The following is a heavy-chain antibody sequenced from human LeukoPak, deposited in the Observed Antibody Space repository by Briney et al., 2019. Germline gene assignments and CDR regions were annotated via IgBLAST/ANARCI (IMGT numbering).Heavy chain of an antibody. CDR3: ARGDCSSPSCYLSDWFDP. CDR2: INHNGST. Sequence: SETLSLTCAVYGGSFTNYYWSWIRQPPGKGLEWIGEINHNGSTNYNPSLESRVTISIDTSKNQISLKLSSVTTADTALYYCARGDCSSPSCYLSDWFDPWGQGTLVTVSS. D-gene: IGHD2-2*01. V-gene: IGHV4-34*01. CDR1: GGSFTNYY. J-gene: IGHJ5*02.